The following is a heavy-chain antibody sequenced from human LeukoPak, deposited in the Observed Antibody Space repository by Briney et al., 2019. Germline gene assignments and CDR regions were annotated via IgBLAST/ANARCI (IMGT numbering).Heavy chain of an antibody. CDR1: GFTFSNYA. J-gene: IGHJ4*02. D-gene: IGHD3-22*01. CDR3: AKDTDSSGYSYYFDY. CDR2: ISGSGGST. Sequence: PGGSLRLSCAASGFTFSNYAMSWVRQAPGKGLEWVSAISGSGGSTYYADSVKGRFTISRDNSKNTLYLQMNSLRAEDTAVYYCAKDTDSSGYSYYFDYWGQGTLVTVSS. V-gene: IGHV3-23*01.